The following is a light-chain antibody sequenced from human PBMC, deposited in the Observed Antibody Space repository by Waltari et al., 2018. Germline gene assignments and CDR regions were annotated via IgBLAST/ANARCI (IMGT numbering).Light chain of an antibody. V-gene: IGKV3-20*01. Sequence: EIVLTQSPGTLSLSPGERATLSCRASQIVSSSYLAWYQQKPGQAPRLLIYGASSRATGIPDRFSGSGSGTDFTLTISRLEPEDFAVYYCQQYGSSLMYTFGQGTKLEIK. CDR2: GAS. CDR1: QIVSSSY. J-gene: IGKJ2*01. CDR3: QQYGSSLMYT.